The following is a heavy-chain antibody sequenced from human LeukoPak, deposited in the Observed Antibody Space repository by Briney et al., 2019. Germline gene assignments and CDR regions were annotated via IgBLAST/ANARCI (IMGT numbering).Heavy chain of an antibody. D-gene: IGHD3-16*01. CDR3: ASLDDYYYYMDV. CDR1: GFIFSSYA. J-gene: IGHJ6*03. CDR2: ISGSGGST. Sequence: GGSLRLSCAASGFIFSSYAMSWVRQAPGEGLERVSEISGSGGSTYYSDSVKGRFTISRDNSKNTLYLQMSSLRAEDTAVYYCASLDDYYYYMDVWGKGTTVTVSS. V-gene: IGHV3-23*01.